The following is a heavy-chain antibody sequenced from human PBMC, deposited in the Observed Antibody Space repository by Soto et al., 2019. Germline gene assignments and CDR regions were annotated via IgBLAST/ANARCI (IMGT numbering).Heavy chain of an antibody. V-gene: IGHV1-69*01. J-gene: IGHJ4*02. CDR2: IIPIFGTA. CDR1: GCTFSSYA. D-gene: IGHD3-22*01. Sequence: QVQLVQSGAEVKKPGSSVKVSCKASGCTFSSYAISWVRQAPGQGIEWMGGIIPIFGTATYAQKFQGRVTITADESTSTADMELSSLRSEDTAVYYCARSGQIGIVVVTHFDYWGQGTLVTVSS. CDR3: ARSGQIGIVVVTHFDY.